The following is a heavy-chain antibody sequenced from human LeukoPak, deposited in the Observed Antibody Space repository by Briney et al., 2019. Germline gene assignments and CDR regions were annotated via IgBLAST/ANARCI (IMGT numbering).Heavy chain of an antibody. CDR1: GVTVGSNY. Sequence: GGSLRLSCAASGVTVGSNYMSWVRQTPGKGVEWVSIISDSGDRTYYADSVKGRFTISRDNSKNTQYLQMNSLRADDTAIYYCAKTETTGTTYYFDYWGQGTLVTVSS. CDR2: ISDSGDRT. V-gene: IGHV3-23*01. J-gene: IGHJ4*02. CDR3: AKTETTGTTYYFDY. D-gene: IGHD1-7*01.